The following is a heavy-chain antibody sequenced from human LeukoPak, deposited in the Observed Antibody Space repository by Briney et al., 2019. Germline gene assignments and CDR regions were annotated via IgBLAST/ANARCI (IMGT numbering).Heavy chain of an antibody. CDR3: PRPLSKYSSGWYYFDY. V-gene: IGHV3-30*19. Sequence: GGSLRLSCAASGFTFSSYGMHWVRQAPGKGLEWVAVISYDGSNKYYADSVKGRFTISRDNSKNTLYLQMNSLRAEDTAVYYCPRPLSKYSSGWYYFDYSGQGALVTVSS. CDR2: ISYDGSNK. D-gene: IGHD6-19*01. J-gene: IGHJ4*02. CDR1: GFTFSSYG.